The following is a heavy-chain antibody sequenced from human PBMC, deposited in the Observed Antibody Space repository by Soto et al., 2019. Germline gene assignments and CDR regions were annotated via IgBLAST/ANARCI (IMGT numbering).Heavy chain of an antibody. D-gene: IGHD3-22*01. CDR3: ARLVRDSSGYYQYYFDY. V-gene: IGHV5-51*01. J-gene: IGHJ4*02. CDR2: IYPGDSDT. CDR1: GYSFTSYW. Sequence: GESLKISCKGSGYSFTSYWIGWVRQMPGKGLEWMGIIYPGDSDTRYSPSFQGQVTISADKSISTAYLQWSSLKASDTAMYYCARLVRDSSGYYQYYFDYWGQATPVSVSS.